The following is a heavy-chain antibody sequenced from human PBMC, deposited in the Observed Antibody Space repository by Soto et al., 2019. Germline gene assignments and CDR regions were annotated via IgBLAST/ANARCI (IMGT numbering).Heavy chain of an antibody. D-gene: IGHD4-4*01. V-gene: IGHV1-18*01. J-gene: IGHJ4*02. CDR1: GDTFTSYG. Sequence: ASVKVSCKASGDTFTSYGISWVRQAPGQGLEWMGWISAYNGNTNYAQKLQGRVTMTTDTSTSTAYMELRSLRSDDPAGYYCARDVNTVLIDYWGQGTLVTVSS. CDR2: ISAYNGNT. CDR3: ARDVNTVLIDY.